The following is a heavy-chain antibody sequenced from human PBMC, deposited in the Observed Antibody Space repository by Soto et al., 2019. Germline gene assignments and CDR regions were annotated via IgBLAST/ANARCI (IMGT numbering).Heavy chain of an antibody. Sequence: GGSLRLSCAASGFTFRNYGMNWVRQAPGKGLEWVSYIGIGSSTKYYADSVKGRFTISRDNAKNTLYLQMSSLRAEDTAVYYCARGYYDTSGYPHWWGQGTLVTVSS. J-gene: IGHJ4*02. CDR2: IGIGSSTK. CDR1: GFTFRNYG. D-gene: IGHD3-22*01. CDR3: ARGYYDTSGYPHW. V-gene: IGHV3-48*04.